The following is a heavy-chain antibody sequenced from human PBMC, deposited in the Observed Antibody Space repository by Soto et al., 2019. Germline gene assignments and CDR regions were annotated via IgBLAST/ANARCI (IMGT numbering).Heavy chain of an antibody. CDR1: GFTFSSYG. CDR2: IWYDGSNK. V-gene: IGHV3-33*01. Sequence: GGSLRLSCAASGFTFSSYGMHWVRQAPGKGLEWVAVIWYDGSNKYYADSVKGRFTISRDNSKNTLYLQMNSLRAEDTAVYYCARDRGQNYYGSGSYLRELWFDPWGQGTLVTVSS. CDR3: ARDRGQNYYGSGSYLRELWFDP. D-gene: IGHD3-10*01. J-gene: IGHJ5*02.